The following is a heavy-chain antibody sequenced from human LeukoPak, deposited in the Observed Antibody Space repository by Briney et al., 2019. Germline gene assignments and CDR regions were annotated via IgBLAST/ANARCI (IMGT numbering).Heavy chain of an antibody. J-gene: IGHJ5*02. CDR2: ISGSGGST. CDR3: AKENTARVVVVAATAWFDP. Sequence: PGGSLRLSCAASGFTFSSYAMSWVRQAPGKGLEWVSAISGSGGSTYYADSVKGRFTISRDNSKNTLYLQMNSLRAENTAVYYCAKENTARVVVVAATAWFDPWGQGTLVTVSS. V-gene: IGHV3-23*01. D-gene: IGHD2-15*01. CDR1: GFTFSSYA.